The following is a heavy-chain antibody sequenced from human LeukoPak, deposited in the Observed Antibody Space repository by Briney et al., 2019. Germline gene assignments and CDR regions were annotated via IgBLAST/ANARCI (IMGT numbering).Heavy chain of an antibody. J-gene: IGHJ4*02. CDR1: GFTVSSNY. V-gene: IGHV3-66*01. CDR3: ARGIRGVIYFDY. Sequence: GGSLRLSCAASGFTVSSNYMSWVRQAPGKGLEWVSVIYSGGSTYYADSVKGRFTISRDNSKNTLYLQMNSLRAEDTAVYYCARGIRGVIYFDYWGQGTLVTLPS. D-gene: IGHD3-10*01. CDR2: IYSGGST.